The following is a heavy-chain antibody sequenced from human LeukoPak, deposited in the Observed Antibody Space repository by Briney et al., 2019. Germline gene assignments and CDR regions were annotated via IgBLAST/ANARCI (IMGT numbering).Heavy chain of an antibody. CDR3: ARDQGLLVVAGRFGY. V-gene: IGHV3-21*01. D-gene: IGHD6-19*01. CDR2: ISSSNSYI. J-gene: IGHJ4*02. Sequence: GGSLRLSCAASGFTFSSYSMNWVRQAPGKELEWVSSISSSNSYIYNADSVKGRFTISRDNAKNSLYLQMNSLRAEDTAVYYCARDQGLLVVAGRFGYWGQGTLVTVSS. CDR1: GFTFSSYS.